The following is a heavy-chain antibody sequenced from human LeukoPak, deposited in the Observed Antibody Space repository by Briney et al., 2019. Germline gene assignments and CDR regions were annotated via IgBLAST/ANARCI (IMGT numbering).Heavy chain of an antibody. CDR1: GYTFTSYG. D-gene: IGHD6-13*01. J-gene: IGHJ1*01. Sequence: ASVKVSCKASGYTFTSYGISWVRQAPGQGLEWMGIINPSGGSTGYAQIFQGRVTMTRDTSTSTVYMGLSSLRSEDTAVYYCARGGSSWYRGSFQHWGQGTLVTVSS. V-gene: IGHV1-46*01. CDR2: INPSGGST. CDR3: ARGGSSWYRGSFQH.